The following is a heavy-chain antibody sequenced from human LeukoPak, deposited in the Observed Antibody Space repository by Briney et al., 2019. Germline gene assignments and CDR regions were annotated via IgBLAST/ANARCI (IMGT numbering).Heavy chain of an antibody. CDR3: AKGALGAAYLYFDV. J-gene: IGHJ2*01. D-gene: IGHD1-26*01. Sequence: WVSLTLPCAASGCSFSSYSMSWVRQAPGKGLEWVSASTGGSTYYPDSVKGRFTVSRDNSKNTLYLQLNSLRAEDTAVYYCAKGALGAAYLYFDVWGRGTLVSVSS. CDR2: STGGST. V-gene: IGHV3-23*01. CDR1: GCSFSSYS.